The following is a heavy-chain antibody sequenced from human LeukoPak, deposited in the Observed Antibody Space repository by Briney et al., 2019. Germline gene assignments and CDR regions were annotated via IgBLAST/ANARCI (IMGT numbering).Heavy chain of an antibody. CDR3: ARDGVVVVAATSGGYYGMDV. J-gene: IGHJ6*02. V-gene: IGHV3-48*02. D-gene: IGHD2-15*01. CDR1: GFTFSSYS. Sequence: PGGSLRPSCAASGFTFSSYSMNWVRQAPGKGLEWVSYISSSSSTIYYADSVKGRFTISRDNAKNSLYLQMNSLRDEDTAVYYCARDGVVVVAATSGGYYGMDVWGQGTTVTVSS. CDR2: ISSSSSTI.